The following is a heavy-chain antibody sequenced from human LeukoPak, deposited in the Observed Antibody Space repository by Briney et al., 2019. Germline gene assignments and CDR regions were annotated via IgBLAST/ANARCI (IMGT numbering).Heavy chain of an antibody. D-gene: IGHD3-10*01. V-gene: IGHV3-30*18. J-gene: IGHJ4*02. CDR1: GFTLSSYG. CDR3: AKDSVYYGSGSPDY. CDR2: ISYDGSNK. Sequence: GGSLRLSCAASGFTLSSYGMHWVRQAPGKGLEWVAVISYDGSNKYYADSVKGRFTISRDNSKNTLYLQMNSLRAEDTAVYYCAKDSVYYGSGSPDYWGQGTLVTVSS.